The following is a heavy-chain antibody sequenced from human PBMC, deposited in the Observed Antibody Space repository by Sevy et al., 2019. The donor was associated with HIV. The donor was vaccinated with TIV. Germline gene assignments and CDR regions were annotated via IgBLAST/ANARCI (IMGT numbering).Heavy chain of an antibody. V-gene: IGHV1-3*01. CDR3: ARQSSYSSGWYYFDH. CDR1: GYTFTNYA. D-gene: IGHD6-19*01. J-gene: IGHJ4*02. Sequence: ASVKVSCKASGYTFTNYAIHWVRQAPGQRLEWMGWINAGDGYTKYSQKFHGTVTITRDTSASTAYMELSSLRSEDTAVYYCARQSSYSSGWYYFDHWGQGTLVTVSS. CDR2: INAGDGYT.